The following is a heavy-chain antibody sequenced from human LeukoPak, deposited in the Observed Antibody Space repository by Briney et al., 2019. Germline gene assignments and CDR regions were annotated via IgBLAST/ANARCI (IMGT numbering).Heavy chain of an antibody. D-gene: IGHD3-3*01. Sequence: KPSETLSLTCTVSGGSISSSSYYWGWIRQPPGKGLEWIGSIYYSGSTYYNPSLKSRVTISVDTSKNQFSLKLSSVTAADTAVYYWARLDRITTFGVVSGGPYAFDIWGQGTMVTVSS. J-gene: IGHJ3*02. CDR1: GGSISSSSYY. V-gene: IGHV4-39*01. CDR3: ARLDRITTFGVVSGGPYAFDI. CDR2: IYYSGST.